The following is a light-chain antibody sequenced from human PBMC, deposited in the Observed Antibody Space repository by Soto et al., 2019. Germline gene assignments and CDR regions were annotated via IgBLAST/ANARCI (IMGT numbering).Light chain of an antibody. J-gene: IGKJ1*01. V-gene: IGKV1D-12*01. CDR1: QAISTW. Sequence: DIQMTQSPSSVSASVGDRVTITCRASQAISTWLAWYQQKPGKAPKLLIYAAANLQTGVPSRFSGSGSGTDFTLTISSLQPEDFASYYCQQANSFPRTFGQGTKVEIK. CDR2: AAA. CDR3: QQANSFPRT.